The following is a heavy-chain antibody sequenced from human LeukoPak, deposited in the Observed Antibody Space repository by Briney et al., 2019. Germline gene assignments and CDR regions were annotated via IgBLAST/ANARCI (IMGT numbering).Heavy chain of an antibody. V-gene: IGHV4-34*01. CDR3: ARGYYDSSGYYSGLGY. Sequence: SETLSLTCAVYGGSFSGYYWSGIRQPPGRGLEGIGEINHSGSTNYNPSLKSRVTISVDTSKNQFSLKLSFVTAADTAVYYCARGYYDSSGYYSGLGYWGQGTLVTVSS. J-gene: IGHJ4*02. D-gene: IGHD3-22*01. CDR1: GGSFSGYY. CDR2: INHSGST.